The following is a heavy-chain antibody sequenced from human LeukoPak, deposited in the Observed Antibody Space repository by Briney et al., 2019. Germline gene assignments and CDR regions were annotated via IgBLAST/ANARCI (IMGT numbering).Heavy chain of an antibody. Sequence: GGSLRLSCAASGFTFSSYWMSWVRQAPGKGLEWVANIKQDGGEKYYVGSVKGRFTISRDNAKNSLYLQMNSLRAEDTAVYYCAGNDYGDYIDYWGQGTLVTVSS. CDR3: AGNDYGDYIDY. V-gene: IGHV3-7*01. D-gene: IGHD4-17*01. J-gene: IGHJ4*02. CDR1: GFTFSSYW. CDR2: IKQDGGEK.